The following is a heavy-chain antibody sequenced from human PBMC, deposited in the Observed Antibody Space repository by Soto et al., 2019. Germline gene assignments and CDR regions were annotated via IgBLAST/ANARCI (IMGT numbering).Heavy chain of an antibody. CDR2: IYHSGST. V-gene: IGHV4-38-2*02. J-gene: IGHJ4*02. CDR1: GYSISSGYY. CDR3: ARISSGYYDY. Sequence: SETLSLTCTVSGYSISSGYYWGWIRQPPGKGLEWIGSIYHSGSTYYNPSLKSRVTISVDTSKNPFSLKLSSVTAADTAVYYCARISSGYYDYWGQGTLVTVSS. D-gene: IGHD3-22*01.